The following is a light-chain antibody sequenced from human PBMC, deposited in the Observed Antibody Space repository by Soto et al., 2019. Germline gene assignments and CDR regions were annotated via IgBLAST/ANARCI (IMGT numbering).Light chain of an antibody. CDR3: QQYYSYPWT. CDR1: QSISSW. J-gene: IGKJ1*01. V-gene: IGKV1-5*03. CDR2: RAS. Sequence: DIQMTQSPPTLSASVGYRVTITCRASQSISSWLALYQQKPGKAPNLLIYRASSLEGGVPSRFSGSGSGTEFTLTISSLQPDDFATYYCQQYYSYPWTFGQGTKVEIK.